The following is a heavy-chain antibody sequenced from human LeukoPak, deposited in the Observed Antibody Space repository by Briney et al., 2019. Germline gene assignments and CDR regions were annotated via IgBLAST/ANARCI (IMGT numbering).Heavy chain of an antibody. V-gene: IGHV3-23*01. D-gene: IGHD2-15*01. CDR3: AKDRYIVVVVAHGEYFQH. Sequence: PGGSLRLSCAASGFTFSSYAMSWVRQAPGKGLEWVSAISGSGGDTYYADSVKGRFTISRDNSKNTLYLQMNSLRAEDTAVYYCAKDRYIVVVVAHGEYFQHWGQGTLVTVSS. J-gene: IGHJ1*01. CDR1: GFTFSSYA. CDR2: ISGSGGDT.